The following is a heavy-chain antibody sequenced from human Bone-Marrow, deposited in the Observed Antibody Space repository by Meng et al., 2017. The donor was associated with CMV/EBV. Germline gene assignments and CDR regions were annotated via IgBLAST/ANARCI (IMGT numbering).Heavy chain of an antibody. Sequence: GESLKISCAASGFTFSSYSMNWVRQAPGKGLEWVSSISSSSSYIYYADSVKGRFTISRDNAKNSLYLQMNSLRAEDTAVYYCARDKTHRSNYYDSSGLVWGQGALVTVSS. CDR3: ARDKTHRSNYYDSSGLV. CDR2: ISSSSSYI. V-gene: IGHV3-21*01. CDR1: GFTFSSYS. J-gene: IGHJ4*02. D-gene: IGHD3-22*01.